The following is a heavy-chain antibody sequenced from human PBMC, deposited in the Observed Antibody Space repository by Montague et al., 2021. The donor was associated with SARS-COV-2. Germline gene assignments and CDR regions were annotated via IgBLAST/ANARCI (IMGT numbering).Heavy chain of an antibody. CDR2: IYDSGAP. D-gene: IGHD5-18*01. CDR3: RVLHVDTNAFDI. CDR1: GGSISSRSYY. V-gene: IGHV4-39*01. Sequence: SETLSLTCTVSGGSISSRSYYWGWIRQPPGIGLEWIGSIYDSGAPYYTPPPKSRITMAADTSKNQFSLKLTSVTAADTAVYYCRVLHVDTNAFDIWGQGTMVIVSS. J-gene: IGHJ3*02.